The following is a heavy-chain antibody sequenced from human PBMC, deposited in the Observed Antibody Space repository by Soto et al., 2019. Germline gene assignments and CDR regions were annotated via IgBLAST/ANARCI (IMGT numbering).Heavy chain of an antibody. V-gene: IGHV3-30*18. CDR2: ISSDGNTK. D-gene: IGHD6-19*01. CDR3: AKEVAVAGDFDY. CDR1: GFTFSSYG. Sequence: GGSLRLSCVASGFTFSSYGIHWVGQAPGKGLEWVAVISSDGNTKYYADSVKGRFTISRDNSKNTLYLQMDSLRPEDTAVYYCAKEVAVAGDFDYWGHGTLVTVSS. J-gene: IGHJ4*01.